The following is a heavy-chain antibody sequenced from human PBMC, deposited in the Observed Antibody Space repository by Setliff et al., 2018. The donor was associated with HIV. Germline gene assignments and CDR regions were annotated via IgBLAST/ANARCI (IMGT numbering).Heavy chain of an antibody. J-gene: IGHJ6*02. CDR3: ARGGYYYYFGVDV. CDR1: VGSVSSGNHY. Sequence: SETLSLTCTVSVGSVSSGNHYWSWIRQPAGKGLEWIGRIYTSGSTDYNPSLKSRVTMSVDTSKNQFSLKLSSVTAADTAAYYCARGGYYYYFGVDVWGQGTTVTVSS. D-gene: IGHD3-16*01. CDR2: IYTSGST. V-gene: IGHV4-61*02.